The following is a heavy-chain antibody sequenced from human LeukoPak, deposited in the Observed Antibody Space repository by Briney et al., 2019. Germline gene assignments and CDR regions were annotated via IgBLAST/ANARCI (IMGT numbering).Heavy chain of an antibody. D-gene: IGHD1-26*01. Sequence: GGSLRLSCAASGFTFSSYSMNWVRHAPGKGLEWVSSISSSSSYIYYADSVKGRFTISRDNAKNSLYLQMNSLRAEDTAVYYCATSKWELLGGFDYWGQGTLVTVSS. CDR1: GFTFSSYS. CDR2: ISSSSSYI. CDR3: ATSKWELLGGFDY. V-gene: IGHV3-21*01. J-gene: IGHJ4*02.